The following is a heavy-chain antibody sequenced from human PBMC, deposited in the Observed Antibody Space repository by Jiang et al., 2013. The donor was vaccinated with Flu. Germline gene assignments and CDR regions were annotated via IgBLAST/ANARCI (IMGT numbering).Heavy chain of an antibody. Sequence: EVKKPGASVKVSCKASGYTFTSYYMHWVRQAPGQGLEWMGIINPSGGSTSYAQKFQGRVTMTRDTSTSTVYMELSSLRSEDTAVYYCARDVGRGYSYALFDYWGQGTLVTVSS. CDR3: ARDVGRGYSYALFDY. J-gene: IGHJ4*02. CDR2: INPSGGST. D-gene: IGHD5-18*01. CDR1: GYTFTSYY. V-gene: IGHV1-46*01.